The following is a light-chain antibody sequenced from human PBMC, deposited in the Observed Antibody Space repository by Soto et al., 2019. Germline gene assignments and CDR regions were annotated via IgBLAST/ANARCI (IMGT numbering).Light chain of an antibody. V-gene: IGKV1-9*01. CDR2: AAS. CDR1: QGISSY. Sequence: DIQLTQSPSFLSASVGDRVTITCRASQGISSYLAWYQQKPGKAPKLLIYAASTLQSGVPSRFSGSGSGTEFTLTISSLEPEDVAVYYCQQRYNWPVTFGAGTRVEI. CDR3: QQRYNWPVT. J-gene: IGKJ4*01.